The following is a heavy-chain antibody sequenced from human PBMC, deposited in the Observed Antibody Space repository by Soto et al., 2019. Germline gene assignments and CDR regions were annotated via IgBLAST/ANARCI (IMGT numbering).Heavy chain of an antibody. J-gene: IGHJ4*02. CDR1: GFTFSSYW. Sequence: EVQLVESGGGLVQPGGSLRLSCVVSGFTFSSYWMSWVRQAPGKGLEWVASIKQDGSEKNYVDSVKGRFTITRDNVEKSLYLQMISLRVEDTAVYYCGRVSTWTPLDYWGQGTLVTVSS. D-gene: IGHD1-1*01. CDR3: GRVSTWTPLDY. CDR2: IKQDGSEK. V-gene: IGHV3-7*05.